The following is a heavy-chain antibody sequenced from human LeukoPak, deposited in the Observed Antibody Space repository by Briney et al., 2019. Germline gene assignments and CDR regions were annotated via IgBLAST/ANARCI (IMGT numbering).Heavy chain of an antibody. CDR2: INSDGSAT. CDR1: GFTSSTNH. J-gene: IGHJ4*02. Sequence: GGSLRLSCAASGFTSSTNHLSWVRQAPGKGLVWVSRINSDGSATAYADSVKGRFTISRDNAESTLYLQMNSLRAEDTAVYYCARGTAGYHSSYFDYWGQGTLVTVSS. D-gene: IGHD3-16*02. CDR3: ARGTAGYHSSYFDY. V-gene: IGHV3-74*01.